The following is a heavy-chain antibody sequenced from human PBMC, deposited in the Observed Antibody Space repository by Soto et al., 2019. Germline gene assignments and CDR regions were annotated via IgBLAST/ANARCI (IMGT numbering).Heavy chain of an antibody. CDR2: IIPIFGTA. CDR3: ARSGGRSYYYYYGMDV. V-gene: IGHV1-69*13. D-gene: IGHD2-15*01. Sequence: SVKVSCKASGYTFTGYYMRWVRQAPGQGLEWMGGIIPIFGTANYAQKFQGRVTITADESTSTAYMEMSSLRSEDTAVHYCARSGGRSYYYYYGMDVWGQGTTVTVSS. CDR1: GYTFTGYY. J-gene: IGHJ6*02.